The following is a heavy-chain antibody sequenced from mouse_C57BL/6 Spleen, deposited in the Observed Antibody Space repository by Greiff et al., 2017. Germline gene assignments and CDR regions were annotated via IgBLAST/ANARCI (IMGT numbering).Heavy chain of an antibody. V-gene: IGHV5-9*01. CDR1: GFTFSSYT. CDR2: ISGGGGNT. CDR3: ARGRQGMDY. J-gene: IGHJ4*01. D-gene: IGHD3-2*01. Sequence: EVKVEESGGGLVKPGGSLKLSCAASGFTFSSYTMSWVRQTPEKRLEWVATISGGGGNTYYPDSVKGRFTISRDNAKNTLYLQMSSLRSEDTALYYCARGRQGMDYWGQGTSVTVSS.